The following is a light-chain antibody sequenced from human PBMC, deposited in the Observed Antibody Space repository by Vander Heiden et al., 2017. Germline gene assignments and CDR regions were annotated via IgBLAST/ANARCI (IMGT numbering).Light chain of an antibody. CDR3: YSTDSSGDHRV. Sequence: SYELTQPPSVSVSPGQSARITCSGDALPTKYAYWFQQKSGQAPVLVIYEDSKRPSGIPERFSGSSSGTMATLTISGAQVEDEADYYCYSTDSSGDHRVFGGGTKLTGL. CDR2: EDS. CDR1: ALPTKY. V-gene: IGLV3-10*01. J-gene: IGLJ3*02.